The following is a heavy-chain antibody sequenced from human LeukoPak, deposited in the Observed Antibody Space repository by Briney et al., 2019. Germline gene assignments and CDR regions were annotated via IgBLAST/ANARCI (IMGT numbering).Heavy chain of an antibody. CDR1: AFTLINFW. CDR3: ARGDRERGFDY. Sequence: WGSLRLSCAVSAFTLINFWMHWVTLAQGKGLLWVLRINTDGSTTTYTDPVKGRFTISRANAKTTVDLHMNSLRAEDTAIYYCARGDRERGFDYWGQGTLVTVSS. D-gene: IGHD5-24*01. V-gene: IGHV3-74*01. J-gene: IGHJ4*02. CDR2: INTDGSTT.